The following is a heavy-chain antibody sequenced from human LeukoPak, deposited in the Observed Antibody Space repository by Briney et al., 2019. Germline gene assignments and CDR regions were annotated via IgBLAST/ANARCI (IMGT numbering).Heavy chain of an antibody. D-gene: IGHD4-23*01. CDR2: IRYDGSNK. V-gene: IGHV3-30*02. Sequence: TGGSLRLSCAASGFIFSSYGMHWVRQAPGKGLEWVAFIRYDGSNKYYADSVKGRFTISRDNSKKSLYLQMNSLRAEDTAVYYCARLRNVGGNPHPFNVWGQGTTVTVSS. J-gene: IGHJ3*01. CDR1: GFIFSSYG. CDR3: ARLRNVGGNPHPFNV.